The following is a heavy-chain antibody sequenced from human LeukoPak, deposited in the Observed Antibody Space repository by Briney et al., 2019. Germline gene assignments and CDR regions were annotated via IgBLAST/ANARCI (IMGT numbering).Heavy chain of an antibody. J-gene: IGHJ4*02. Sequence: PGGSLRLSCAASGFTFRSYAMTWVRQAPGKGLEWVSAISGSGGSTYYADSVEGRFTISRDNSKNTLYLQMNSLRAEDTAVYYCAKHNGDSCYSPSDYWGQGALVTVSS. CDR1: GFTFRSYA. V-gene: IGHV3-23*01. D-gene: IGHD2-15*01. CDR3: AKHNGDSCYSPSDY. CDR2: ISGSGGST.